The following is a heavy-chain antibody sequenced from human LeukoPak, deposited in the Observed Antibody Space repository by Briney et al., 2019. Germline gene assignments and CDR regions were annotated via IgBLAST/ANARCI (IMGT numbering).Heavy chain of an antibody. CDR1: GGSFSGYY. Sequence: PSETLSLTCAVYGGSFSGYYWSWIRQPPGKGLEWIGEIKHSGSTNYNPSLKSRVTIAVNTSKNQYSLKLSSVTAADTAVYYCAREKVQGVIQLFDYWGQGTLVTVSS. J-gene: IGHJ4*02. V-gene: IGHV4-34*01. CDR2: IKHSGST. CDR3: AREKVQGVIQLFDY. D-gene: IGHD3-10*01.